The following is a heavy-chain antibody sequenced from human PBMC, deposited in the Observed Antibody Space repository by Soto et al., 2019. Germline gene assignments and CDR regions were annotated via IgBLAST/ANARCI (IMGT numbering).Heavy chain of an antibody. V-gene: IGHV5-51*01. CDR2: IYPGDSDT. CDR1: GYSFTSYW. D-gene: IGHD3-10*01. J-gene: IGHJ6*02. Sequence: GESLKISCKGSGYSFTSYWIGWVRQMPGKGLEWMGIIYPGDSDTRYSPSFQGQVTISADKSISTAYLQWSSLKASDTAMYYCARQKQNYDGSGSYYYYYYGMDVWGQGTTVTVSS. CDR3: ARQKQNYDGSGSYYYYYYGMDV.